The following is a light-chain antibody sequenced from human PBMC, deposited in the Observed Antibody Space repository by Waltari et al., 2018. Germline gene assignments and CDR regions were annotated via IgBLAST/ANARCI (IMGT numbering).Light chain of an antibody. Sequence: DIVMTQSPDSLAVSLGERATIHCKSSQSVLYSSNNQNYLAWYQQKPGQPPKLLIYWASTRESGVPDRFSGSGSGTDFTLTISSLQAEDVAVYYCQQYYSTLYTFGQGTKLEIK. V-gene: IGKV4-1*01. CDR1: QSVLYSSNNQNY. J-gene: IGKJ2*01. CDR2: WAS. CDR3: QQYYSTLYT.